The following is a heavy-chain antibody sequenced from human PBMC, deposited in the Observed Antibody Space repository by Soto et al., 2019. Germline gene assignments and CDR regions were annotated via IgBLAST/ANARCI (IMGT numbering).Heavy chain of an antibody. V-gene: IGHV1-69*12. D-gene: IGHD3-3*02. CDR3: ARGKDRQQLGGNYYYILDV. J-gene: IGHJ6*02. CDR1: GGTFSTSA. CDR2: IMPVFATP. Sequence: QVQLMQSGAAVKKPGSSVKVSCKASGGTFSTSAISWVRQAPGEGLEWVGGIMPVFATPDYAQKFQGRVTISADESTTTAYLELTSLTTDDTAVYYCARGKDRQQLGGNYYYILDVWGQGTAITVSS.